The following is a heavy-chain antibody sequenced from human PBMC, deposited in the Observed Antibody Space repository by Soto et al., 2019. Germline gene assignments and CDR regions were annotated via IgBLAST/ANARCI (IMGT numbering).Heavy chain of an antibody. V-gene: IGHV3-9*01. J-gene: IGHJ6*02. D-gene: IGHD6-25*01. CDR3: VKGRGSYEVKFGMDV. Sequence: EVQLVGSGGGLVQPGRSLRLSCAASGFTFDDFAMHWVRQAPGKGLEWVSGVDWNSGSTAYADSVKGRFTISRDNARNSLYLQMNSLRAEDTALYYCVKGRGSYEVKFGMDVWGQGTTVTVSS. CDR2: VDWNSGST. CDR1: GFTFDDFA.